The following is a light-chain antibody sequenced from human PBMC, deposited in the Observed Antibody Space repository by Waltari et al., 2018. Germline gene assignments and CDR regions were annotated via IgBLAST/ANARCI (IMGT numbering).Light chain of an antibody. J-gene: IGKJ5*01. Sequence: DIQMTQSPSSVSAFVGDTVTITCRASQDISTWLTWYQQKPGKAPKLLIFAASSLQRGVPSRFSGSGSGTDFTLTITSLQPEDFATYYCQQRLNWPPVTFGQGTRLEIK. CDR1: QDISTW. V-gene: IGKV1D-12*01. CDR2: AAS. CDR3: QQRLNWPPVT.